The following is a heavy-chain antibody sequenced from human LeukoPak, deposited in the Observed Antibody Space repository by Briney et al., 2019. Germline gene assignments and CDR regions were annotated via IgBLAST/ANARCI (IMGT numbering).Heavy chain of an antibody. CDR1: GYTFTGYY. Sequence: ASVKVSCTASGYTFTGYYMHWVRQAPGQGLEWMGWINPNSGGTNYAQKFQGRVTMTRDTFISTAYMEMSRLRSDDTAVYYCARSLTLVRGVRPNNDYWGQGTLVTVSS. CDR3: ARSLTLVRGVRPNNDY. V-gene: IGHV1-2*02. D-gene: IGHD3-10*01. J-gene: IGHJ4*02. CDR2: INPNSGGT.